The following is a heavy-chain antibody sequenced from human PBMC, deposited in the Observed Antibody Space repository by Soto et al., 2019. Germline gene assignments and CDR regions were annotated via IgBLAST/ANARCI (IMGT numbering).Heavy chain of an antibody. CDR3: ARYPIVVVPAARENWFYP. V-gene: IGHV1-18*01. J-gene: IGHJ5*02. Sequence: QVQLVQSGAEVKKPGASVKVSCKASGYTFTSYGISWVRQAPGQGLEWMGWISAYNGNTNYAQKPQGRVTITTDTSTSTDYMELRSLRSDDTAVYYCARYPIVVVPAARENWFYPWGQGTLVTVSS. D-gene: IGHD2-2*01. CDR2: ISAYNGNT. CDR1: GYTFTSYG.